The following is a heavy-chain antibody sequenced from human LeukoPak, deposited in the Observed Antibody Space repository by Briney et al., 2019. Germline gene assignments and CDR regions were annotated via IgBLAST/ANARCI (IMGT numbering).Heavy chain of an antibody. V-gene: IGHV4-4*07. CDR1: GGSISSYY. J-gene: IGHJ4*02. Sequence: SETLSLACTVSGGSISSYYWSWIRQPAGKGLEWIGRIYTSGITNSNPCLKSRVTISVDKSKNQFSLKLSSVTAADTAVCYRARSSSSGFYYYFDYWGQGTLVTVSS. D-gene: IGHD3-22*01. CDR2: IYTSGIT. CDR3: ARSSSSGFYYYFDY.